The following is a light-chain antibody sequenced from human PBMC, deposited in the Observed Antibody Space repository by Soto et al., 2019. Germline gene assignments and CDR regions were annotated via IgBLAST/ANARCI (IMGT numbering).Light chain of an antibody. CDR2: GAS. CDR1: QSVSSN. J-gene: IGKJ1*01. CDR3: QQYNNWPRWT. Sequence: TLSVSPGERATLSCRASQSVSSNLAWYQQKPGQAPRLLIYGASTRATGIPARFSGSGSGTEFTLTISSLQSEDFAVYYCQQYNNWPRWTFGQGTKVDIK. V-gene: IGKV3-15*01.